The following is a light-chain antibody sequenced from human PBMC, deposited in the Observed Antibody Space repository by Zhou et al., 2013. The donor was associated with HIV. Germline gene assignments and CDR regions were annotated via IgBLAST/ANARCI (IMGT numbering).Light chain of an antibody. CDR3: QQSYSTPT. CDR1: QTISSY. Sequence: DIQMTQSPSSLSASVGDRVTITCRASQTISSYLNWYQHKPGKAPKLLIYGSSSLQSGVPSRFSGSGSGADFTLTISRLQPEDFATYYCQQSYSTPTFGGGTKVEIK. J-gene: IGKJ4*01. CDR2: GSS. V-gene: IGKV1-39*01.